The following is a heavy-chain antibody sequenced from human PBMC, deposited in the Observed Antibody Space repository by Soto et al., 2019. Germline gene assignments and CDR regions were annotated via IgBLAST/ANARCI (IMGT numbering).Heavy chain of an antibody. Sequence: QVQLVQSGAEVKKPGSSVKVSCKASGGTFSSYAISWVRQAPGQGLEWMGGIIPIFGTANYAQKFQGRVTITADESPSTAYMALSSLRSEDTAVYYCARADDSSGYSTDAFDIWGQGTMVTVSS. CDR1: GGTFSSYA. V-gene: IGHV1-69*01. CDR2: IIPIFGTA. D-gene: IGHD3-22*01. J-gene: IGHJ3*02. CDR3: ARADDSSGYSTDAFDI.